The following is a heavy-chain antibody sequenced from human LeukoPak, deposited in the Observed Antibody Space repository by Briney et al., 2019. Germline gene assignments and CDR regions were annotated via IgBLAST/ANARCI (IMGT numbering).Heavy chain of an antibody. CDR2: INWNSGRR. CDR3: AREGSGEFADI. Sequence: GGSLRLSCEVSGITFEDYAMHWVRQAPGKGLEWVSGINWNSGRRDYADSVKGRFTISRENAKNSFYLQLNSLRVGDTAVYYCAREGSGEFADIWGQGTMVTVSS. CDR1: GITFEDYA. V-gene: IGHV3-9*01. J-gene: IGHJ3*02. D-gene: IGHD3-10*01.